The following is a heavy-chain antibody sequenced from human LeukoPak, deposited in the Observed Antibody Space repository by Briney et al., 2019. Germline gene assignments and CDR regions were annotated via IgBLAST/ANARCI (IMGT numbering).Heavy chain of an antibody. D-gene: IGHD3-22*01. CDR3: ARSYDSSGYYY. CDR1: GGSISSGGYY. J-gene: IGHJ4*02. Sequence: SQTLSLTCTVSGGSISSGGYYWSWIRQHPGKGLEWIGNIYYSGSTYYNPSLKSRVTISVDTSKNQFSLKLSSVTAADTAVYYCARSYDSSGYYYWGQGTLVTVSS. V-gene: IGHV4-31*03. CDR2: IYYSGST.